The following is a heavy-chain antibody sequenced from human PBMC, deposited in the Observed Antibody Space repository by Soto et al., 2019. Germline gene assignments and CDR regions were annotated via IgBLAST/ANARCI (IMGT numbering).Heavy chain of an antibody. CDR1: GFTFSSYA. D-gene: IGHD4-4*01. CDR3: VKEMTTIGYYYGMDG. Sequence: GGSLRLSCSASGFTFSSYAMHWVRQAPGKGLEYVSATSSNGGNTYYADSVKGRFTISRDNSKSTLYLQMTSLRTEDTAVYYCVKEMTTIGYYYGMDGWGQGTTVTFSS. J-gene: IGHJ6*02. V-gene: IGHV3-64D*06. CDR2: TSSNGGNT.